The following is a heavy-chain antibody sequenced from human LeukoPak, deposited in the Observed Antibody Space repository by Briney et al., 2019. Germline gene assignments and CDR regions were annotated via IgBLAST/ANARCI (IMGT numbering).Heavy chain of an antibody. CDR2: ISGSGHDI. V-gene: IGHV3-11*06. CDR3: ARDSEVGATPLGY. Sequence: PGGSLRLSCAASGFIFSEFYMSWVRQSPGKGLEWISYISGSGHDINYADSVKGRFTISRDNAKNSLYLQMNSLRAEDTAVYYCARDSEVGATPLGYWGQGTLVTVSS. D-gene: IGHD1-26*01. CDR1: GFIFSEFY. J-gene: IGHJ4*02.